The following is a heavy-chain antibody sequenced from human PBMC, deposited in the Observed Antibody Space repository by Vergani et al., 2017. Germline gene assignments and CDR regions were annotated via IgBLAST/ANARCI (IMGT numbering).Heavy chain of an antibody. CDR3: ARDPKLNGAFDI. V-gene: IGHV4-4*03. D-gene: IGHD1-1*01. J-gene: IGHJ3*02. CDR1: GDSISSNNC. CDR2: ICHTEDT. Sequence: QVQLQESGPGLVKPPGTLSLTCAVSGDSISSNNCWTWVRQPPGKGLEWIGEICHTEDTKYSPSLKSRVTISVDTSKNQFSLKLSSVTAADTAVYYCARDPKLNGAFDIWGQGTMVTVSS.